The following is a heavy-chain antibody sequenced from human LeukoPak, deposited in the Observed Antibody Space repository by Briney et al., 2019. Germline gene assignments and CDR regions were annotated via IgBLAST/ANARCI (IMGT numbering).Heavy chain of an antibody. CDR1: GFTFSSYE. V-gene: IGHV3-48*03. D-gene: IGHD2-15*01. Sequence: GGSLRLPCAASGFTFSSYEMNWVRQAPGKGLEWVSYISSSGSTIYYADSVKGRFTISRDNAKNSLYLQMNSLRAEDTPVYYCAREGFGRMVDYWGQGTLVTVSS. J-gene: IGHJ4*02. CDR3: AREGFGRMVDY. CDR2: ISSSGSTI.